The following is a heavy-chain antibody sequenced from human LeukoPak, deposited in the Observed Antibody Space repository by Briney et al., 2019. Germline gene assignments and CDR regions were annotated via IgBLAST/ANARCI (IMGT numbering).Heavy chain of an antibody. CDR2: ISWNSGSI. D-gene: IGHD3-10*01. CDR1: GFTFSSYA. CDR3: AKSPYYGSGSYYQNFDY. J-gene: IGHJ4*02. V-gene: IGHV3-9*01. Sequence: PGGSLRLSCAASGFTFSSYAMSWVRQAPGKGLEWVSGISWNSGSIGYADSVKGRFTISRDNAENSLYLQMNSLRAEDTALYYCAKSPYYGSGSYYQNFDYWGQGTLVTVSS.